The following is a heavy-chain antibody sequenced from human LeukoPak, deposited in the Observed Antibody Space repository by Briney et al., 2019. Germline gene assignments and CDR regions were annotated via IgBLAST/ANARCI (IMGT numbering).Heavy chain of an antibody. CDR2: IKSKTDGGTT. CDR1: GFTLSNAW. D-gene: IGHD3-10*01. J-gene: IGHJ4*02. Sequence: GGSLRLSCAASGFTLSNAWMSWVRQAPGKGLEWVGRIKSKTDGGTTNYAAPVKGRFTVSRDDSKNTLYLQMNSLKPEDTAVYYCTTSYYYGSGSYYPRDFWGQGTLVTVSS. V-gene: IGHV3-15*01. CDR3: TTSYYYGSGSYYPRDF.